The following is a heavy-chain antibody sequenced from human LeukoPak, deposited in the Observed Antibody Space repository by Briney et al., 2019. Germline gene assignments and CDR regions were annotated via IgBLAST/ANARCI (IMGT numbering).Heavy chain of an antibody. V-gene: IGHV3-53*01. CDR2: IHIGGDT. CDR3: ARTGIRETDSRWFDP. J-gene: IGHJ5*02. D-gene: IGHD6-13*01. Sequence: GSLRLSCAASGFTVSNNYMTWVRQAPGKGLEWVSVIHIGGDTYYADSVKGRFTISRDNSKNTLYLQMNSLRVEDTAVYYCARTGIRETDSRWFDPWGQGTLVTVSS. CDR1: GFTVSNNY.